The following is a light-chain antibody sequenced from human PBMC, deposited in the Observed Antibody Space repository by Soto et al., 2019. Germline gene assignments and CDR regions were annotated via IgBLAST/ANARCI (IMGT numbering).Light chain of an antibody. V-gene: IGLV2-14*01. CDR3: SSYTTSSTHWV. J-gene: IGLJ3*02. CDR2: EVS. CDR1: SGDVGGYNY. Sequence: QSALTQPASVSGSPGQSITISCTGTSGDVGGYNYVSWYQQHPGKAPKLMIYEVSNRPSGVSNRFSGSKSGNTASLTISGLQAEDEDDYYCSSYTTSSTHWVFGGGTKLTVL.